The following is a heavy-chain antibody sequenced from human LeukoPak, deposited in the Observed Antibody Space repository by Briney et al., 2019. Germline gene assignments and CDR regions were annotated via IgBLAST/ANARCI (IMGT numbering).Heavy chain of an antibody. CDR1: GGSISSYY. CDR3: ARSRTRGGYYYWYFDL. V-gene: IGHV4-59*01. CDR2: IYYYGST. J-gene: IGHJ2*01. D-gene: IGHD3-22*01. Sequence: SETLSLTCTVSGGSISSYYWSWIRHPPPKGPEWIWYIYYYGSTNYNPSLKSRVTISVGASNNQFSLKLRAVSAADAAVYYCARSRTRGGYYYWYFDLWGRGTLVTVSS.